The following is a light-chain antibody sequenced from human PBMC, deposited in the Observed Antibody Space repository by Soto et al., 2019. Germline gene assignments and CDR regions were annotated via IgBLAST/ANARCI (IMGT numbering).Light chain of an antibody. V-gene: IGKV1-33*01. J-gene: IGKJ5*01. Sequence: DIQMTQSPSSLFASVGDRVTVTWQATQDINIYLNWYQQKPGKAPNLLIYDASNLEIGVPSRFSGSGSGTHFTFTISSLQTEDIGTYYCQQYDILPITFGRGTRLEIK. CDR2: DAS. CDR3: QQYDILPIT. CDR1: QDINIY.